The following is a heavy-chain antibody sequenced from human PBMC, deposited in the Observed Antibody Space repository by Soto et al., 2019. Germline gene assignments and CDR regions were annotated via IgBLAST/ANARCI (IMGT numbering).Heavy chain of an antibody. CDR2: IDSSSSYR. CDR3: VRYIAGHINTADYWYFDL. Sequence: GVLRLSRAASGFPLSSYSMNWVPQAPGKGLEGVSFIDSSSSYRYYADSVKGRVTVSRDNAKNTLYLQMNSLRAGDTAVYYCVRYIAGHINTADYWYFDLWGRGTLVTVSS. J-gene: IGHJ2*01. CDR1: GFPLSSYS. D-gene: IGHD1-20*01. V-gene: IGHV3-21*01.